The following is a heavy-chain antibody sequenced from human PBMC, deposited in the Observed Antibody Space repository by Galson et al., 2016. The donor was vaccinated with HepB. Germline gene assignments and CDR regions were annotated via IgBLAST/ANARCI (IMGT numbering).Heavy chain of an antibody. V-gene: IGHV1-18*01. CDR2: ISAYSGNT. Sequence: SVKVSCKASGYNFNGYYICWLRQAPGQGLEWMGWISAYSGNTNYAQKFQGRVTVTTETSTSTAYMELRSLRSDDTALYYCASHTRGQYDSGRYEFNHWGQGTLVTVSS. D-gene: IGHD3-10*01. CDR3: ASHTRGQYDSGRYEFNH. CDR1: GYNFNGYY. J-gene: IGHJ4*02.